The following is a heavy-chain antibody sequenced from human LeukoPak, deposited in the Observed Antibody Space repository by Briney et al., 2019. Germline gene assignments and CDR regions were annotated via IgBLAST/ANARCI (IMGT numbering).Heavy chain of an antibody. CDR3: ARARTFRSWSGEFLDY. CDR1: GFSFSTYW. Sequence: GGSLRLSCAASGFSFSTYWMSWVRQAPGKGLEWVATINQDGSDKYYVDSVKGRFTFSRDNAKNSLYLQMNSLRAEDTAVYYCARARTFRSWSGEFLDYWGQGTLVTVSS. J-gene: IGHJ4*02. D-gene: IGHD3-10*01. CDR2: INQDGSDK. V-gene: IGHV3-7*04.